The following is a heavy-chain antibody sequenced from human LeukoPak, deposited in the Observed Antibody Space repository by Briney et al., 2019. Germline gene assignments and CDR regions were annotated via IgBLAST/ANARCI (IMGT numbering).Heavy chain of an antibody. CDR1: GFSLSRNG. D-gene: IGHD2-2*01. J-gene: IGHJ3*02. V-gene: IGHV3-30*02. Sequence: PGGSLRLSCATSGFSLSRNGMHWVRQAPGQGLEWVAFILSDGSYEYYADSVKGRFTISRDTSRNTLFLQMNSLRTEDTAVYYCAKGRVVVPAAIVRNAFDMWGQGTMVTVSS. CDR3: AKGRVVVPAAIVRNAFDM. CDR2: ILSDGSYE.